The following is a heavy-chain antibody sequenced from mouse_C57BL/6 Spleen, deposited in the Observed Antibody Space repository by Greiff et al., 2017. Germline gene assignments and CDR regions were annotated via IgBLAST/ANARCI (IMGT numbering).Heavy chain of an antibody. D-gene: IGHD1-1*01. J-gene: IGHJ2*01. Sequence: QVQLKESGPELVKPGASVKISCKASGYAFSSSWMNWVKQRPGKGLEWIGRIYPGDGDTNYNGKFKGKATLTADKSSSTAYMQLSSLTSEDSAVYFCARGSYYGSSYVGGNVDYWGQGTTLTVSS. CDR3: ARGSYYGSSYVGGNVDY. CDR2: IYPGDGDT. V-gene: IGHV1-82*01. CDR1: GYAFSSSW.